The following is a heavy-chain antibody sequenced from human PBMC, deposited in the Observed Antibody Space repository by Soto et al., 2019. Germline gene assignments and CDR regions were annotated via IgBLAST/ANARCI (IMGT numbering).Heavy chain of an antibody. V-gene: IGHV6-1*01. J-gene: IGHJ4*02. CDR1: GDSVSSNSAA. CDR2: TYYRSQSFI. Sequence: SQTLSLPCAISGDSVSSNSAAWNWIRHYPSRGLEWLERTYYRSQSFIDYAVSMRSRITIKADTTKNQFSLQVNSATPEDTAVYYCATWRFDHWGQGTPVTVSS. CDR3: ATWRFDH.